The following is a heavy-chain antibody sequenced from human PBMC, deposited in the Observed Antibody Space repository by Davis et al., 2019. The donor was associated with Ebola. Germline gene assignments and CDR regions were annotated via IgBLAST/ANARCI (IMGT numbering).Heavy chain of an antibody. D-gene: IGHD3-3*01. CDR1: GDSISSGDYR. V-gene: IGHV4-39*01. J-gene: IGHJ4*02. CDR3: AGLLRSLEWGDY. Sequence: PSETLSLTCTVSGDSISSGDYRWGWFRQPPAGGLEWIGNVFFSGSAYYNPSLKSRVTIFVDTSTNQFSLNLASVTAADTAIYYCAGLLRSLEWGDYWGQGALVAVSS. CDR2: VFFSGSA.